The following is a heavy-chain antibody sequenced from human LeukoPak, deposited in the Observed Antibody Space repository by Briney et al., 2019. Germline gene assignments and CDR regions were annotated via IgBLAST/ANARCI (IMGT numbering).Heavy chain of an antibody. V-gene: IGHV3-21*01. J-gene: IGHJ4*02. Sequence: GGSLRLSCAASGFTFSSYSMNWVRQAPGKGLEWVSSISSSSSYIYYADSVKGRFTISRDNAKNSLYLQMNSLRAEDTAVYYCARDGANYDILTGYFHWAQGTLVPVSS. D-gene: IGHD3-9*01. CDR1: GFTFSSYS. CDR2: ISSSSSYI. CDR3: ARDGANYDILTGYFH.